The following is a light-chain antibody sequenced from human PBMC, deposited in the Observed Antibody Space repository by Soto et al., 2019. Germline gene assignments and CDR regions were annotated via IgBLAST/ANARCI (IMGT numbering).Light chain of an antibody. CDR2: AAS. CDR3: QQSYSTPIT. CDR1: QSISSY. J-gene: IGKJ5*01. Sequence: IQMTQSPSSLSASVGDRVTITCRASQSISSYLNWYQQKPGKAPKLLIYAASSLQSGVPSRFRGSGSGTDFTLTISSLQPEDFATYYCQQSYSTPITFGQGTRLEIK. V-gene: IGKV1-39*01.